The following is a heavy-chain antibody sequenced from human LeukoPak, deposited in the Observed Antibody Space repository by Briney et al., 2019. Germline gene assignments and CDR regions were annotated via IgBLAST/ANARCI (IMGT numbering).Heavy chain of an antibody. Sequence: GGSLRLSCAASGFTFSGSAMHWVRQASGKGLEWVGRIRSKANSYATAYAASVKDRFTISRDDSKNTAYLQMNSLKTEDTAVYYCTRLNYDTLTLGYWGQGTLVTVSS. D-gene: IGHD3-9*01. CDR1: GFTFSGSA. CDR3: TRLNYDTLTLGY. CDR2: IRSKANSYAT. J-gene: IGHJ4*02. V-gene: IGHV3-73*01.